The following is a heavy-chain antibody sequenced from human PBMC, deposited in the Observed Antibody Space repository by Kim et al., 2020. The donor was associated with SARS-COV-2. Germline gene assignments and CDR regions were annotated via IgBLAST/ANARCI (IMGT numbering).Heavy chain of an antibody. J-gene: IGHJ4*02. CDR2: K. V-gene: IGHV3-7*04. CDR3: TRHNRGWREGEY. D-gene: IGHD6-19*01. Sequence: KTYGDSVRGRLTISRENAKHSLCLQMNSLRAEDTAVYYCTRHNRGWREGEYWGQGTLVTVSS.